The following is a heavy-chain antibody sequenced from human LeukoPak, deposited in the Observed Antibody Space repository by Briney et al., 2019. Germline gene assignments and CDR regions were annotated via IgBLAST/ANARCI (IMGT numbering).Heavy chain of an antibody. D-gene: IGHD3-10*01. CDR1: GGSISSYY. J-gene: IGHJ5*02. CDR3: ARDDLYYYGSGSSTSRGA. Sequence: SETLSLTCTVSGGSISSYYWSWIRQPAGKGLEWIGRIFTSGSTNYNPSLKSRVSISVDTSKNQFSLKLRSVTAADTAVYYCARDDLYYYGSGSSTSRGAWGQGTLVTVSS. CDR2: IFTSGST. V-gene: IGHV4-4*07.